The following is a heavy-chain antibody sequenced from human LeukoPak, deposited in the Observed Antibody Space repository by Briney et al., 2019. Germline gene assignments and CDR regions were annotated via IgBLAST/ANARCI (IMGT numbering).Heavy chain of an antibody. J-gene: IGHJ3*02. V-gene: IGHV1-18*04. CDR3: ARDFYPYSSGPYDAFDI. CDR2: ISAYNGNT. D-gene: IGHD6-19*01. Sequence: ASVRVSCKASGYTFTSYGISGVRQAPGEGGERRGGISAYNGNTNYAQKLRGRVTITTDTSTSTAYLELRSLRSDDTAVYYCARDFYPYSSGPYDAFDIWGQGTMVPVSS. CDR1: GYTFTSYG.